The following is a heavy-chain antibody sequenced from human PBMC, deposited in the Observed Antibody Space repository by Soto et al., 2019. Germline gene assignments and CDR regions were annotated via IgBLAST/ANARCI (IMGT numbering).Heavy chain of an antibody. D-gene: IGHD6-19*01. J-gene: IGHJ4*02. CDR3: ARLVGYSSGWYFDY. CDR2: IYYSGST. V-gene: IGHV4-39*01. Sequence: PSETLSLTCTVSGGSISSSSYYWGWIRQPPGKGLEWIGSIYYSGSTYYNPSLKSRVTISVDTSKNQFSLKLSSVTAADTAVYYCARLVGYSSGWYFDYWGQGTLVTVSS. CDR1: GGSISSSSYY.